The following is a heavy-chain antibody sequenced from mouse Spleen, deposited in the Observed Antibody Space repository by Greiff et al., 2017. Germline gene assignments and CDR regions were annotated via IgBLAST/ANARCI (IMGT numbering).Heavy chain of an antibody. CDR2: IYPGDGDT. CDR1: GYAFSSSW. D-gene: IGHD1-3*01. J-gene: IGHJ3*01. V-gene: IGHV1-82*01. CDR3: ARKWDKDGFAY. Sequence: QVQLQQSGPELVKPGASVKISCKASGYAFSSSWMNWVKQRPGKGLEWIGRIYPGDGDTNYNGKFKGKATLTADKSSSTAYMQLSSLTSEDSAVYFCARKWDKDGFAYWGQGTLVTVSA.